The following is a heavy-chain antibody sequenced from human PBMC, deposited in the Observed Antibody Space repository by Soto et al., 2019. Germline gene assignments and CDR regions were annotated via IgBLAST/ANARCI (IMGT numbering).Heavy chain of an antibody. Sequence: VQLVESGGGVVQPGRSLRLSCAASGFTFSYYGMHWVRQAPGKGLEWVAVIWDDANKRYYPDSVRGRFTISRDNSENTLYLQMNSLTGEDTAVYYCVRGGKTAGAFDIWGQGTMVTVSS. CDR2: IWDDANKR. CDR1: GFTFSYYG. D-gene: IGHD3-16*01. V-gene: IGHV3-33*01. CDR3: VRGGKTAGAFDI. J-gene: IGHJ3*02.